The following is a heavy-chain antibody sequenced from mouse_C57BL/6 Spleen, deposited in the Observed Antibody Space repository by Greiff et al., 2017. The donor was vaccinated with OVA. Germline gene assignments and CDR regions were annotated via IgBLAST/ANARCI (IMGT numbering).Heavy chain of an antibody. D-gene: IGHD1-1*01. V-gene: IGHV2-6*01. CDR2: IWGVGST. Sequence: VQLVESGPGLVAPSQSLSITCTVSGFSLTSSGVDWVRQSPGKGLEWLGVIWGVGSTKYNSALKSRLSISKDNSKSQVFLKMNRLQTDDTAMYDCASERYYGSGFAYWGQGTLVTVSA. J-gene: IGHJ3*01. CDR3: ASERYYGSGFAY. CDR1: GFSLTSSG.